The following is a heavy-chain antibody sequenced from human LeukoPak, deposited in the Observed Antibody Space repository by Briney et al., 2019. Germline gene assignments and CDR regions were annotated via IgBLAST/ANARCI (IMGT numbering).Heavy chain of an antibody. CDR2: INSDGSST. V-gene: IGHV3-74*01. D-gene: IGHD6-6*01. CDR3: AKARFIAARSPFDY. CDR1: GFTFSSYW. J-gene: IGHJ4*02. Sequence: GGSLRLSCAASGFTFSSYWMHWVRQAPGKGLVWVSRINSDGSSTSYADSVKGRFTISRDNAKNTLYLQMNSLRAEDTAVYYCAKARFIAARSPFDYWGQGTLVTVSS.